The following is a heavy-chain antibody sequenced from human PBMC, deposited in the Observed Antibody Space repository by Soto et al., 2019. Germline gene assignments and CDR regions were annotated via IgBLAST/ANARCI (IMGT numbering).Heavy chain of an antibody. D-gene: IGHD3-22*01. J-gene: IGHJ2*01. CDR2: IIPIFGTA. V-gene: IGHV1-69*01. Sequence: QVQLVQSGAEVKKPGSSVKVSCKASGGTFSSYAISWVRQAPGQGLEWMGGIIPIFGTANYAQKFQGRVTITADESTSTAYMKLSSLRSEDTAGYYCASRGVNYDSSGYVRVDWYFDLWGRGTLVTVSS. CDR3: ASRGVNYDSSGYVRVDWYFDL. CDR1: GGTFSSYA.